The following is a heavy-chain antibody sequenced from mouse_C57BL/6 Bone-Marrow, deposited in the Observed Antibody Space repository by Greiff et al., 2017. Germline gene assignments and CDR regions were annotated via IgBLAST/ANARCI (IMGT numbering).Heavy chain of an antibody. CDR2: IDPETCGT. CDR1: GYTFTDYE. V-gene: IGHV1-23*01. CDR3: TGDAFITTVISPLYMDY. Sequence: VQLQQSGAELVRPGASVKLSCKASGYTFTDYEMHCVKQTPVHGLEWIGAIDPETCGTAYNQKFKGKATLTAAKSSSTAYMELRRLTSEDSAFYYCTGDAFITTVISPLYMDYWGQGTSVTVSS. J-gene: IGHJ4*01. D-gene: IGHD1-1*01.